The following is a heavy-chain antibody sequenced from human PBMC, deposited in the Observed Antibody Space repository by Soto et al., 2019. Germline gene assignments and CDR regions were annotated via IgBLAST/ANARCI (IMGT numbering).Heavy chain of an antibody. CDR3: ARDFIVGAPDYFDY. V-gene: IGHV3-30*03. J-gene: IGHJ4*02. Sequence: GGSLRLSCAASGFTFSSYGLNWVRQAPGKGLEWVAVISYGGIVKYYVDSVKGRFTISRDDSKNTLYLQMNSLRVDDTAVYYCARDFIVGAPDYFDYWGQGTLVTVSS. CDR2: ISYGGIVK. CDR1: GFTFSSYG. D-gene: IGHD1-26*01.